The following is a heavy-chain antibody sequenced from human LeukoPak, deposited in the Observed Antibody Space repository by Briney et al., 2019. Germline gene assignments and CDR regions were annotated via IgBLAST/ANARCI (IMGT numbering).Heavy chain of an antibody. Sequence: GGSLRLSCAASGFTFSSYSMNWVRQAPGKGLEWVSSISSSSAYIYYADSVKGRFTISRDNAKNSLYLQMNSLRAEDTAVYYCARVVVVPAAWYDAFDIWGQGTMVTVSS. J-gene: IGHJ3*02. CDR1: GFTFSSYS. CDR3: ARVVVVPAAWYDAFDI. CDR2: ISSSSAYI. D-gene: IGHD2-2*01. V-gene: IGHV3-21*01.